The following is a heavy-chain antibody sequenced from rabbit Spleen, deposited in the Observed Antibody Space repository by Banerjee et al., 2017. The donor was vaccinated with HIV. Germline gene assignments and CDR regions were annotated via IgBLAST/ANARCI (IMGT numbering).Heavy chain of an antibody. J-gene: IGHJ5*01. V-gene: IGHV1S40*01. CDR1: GFSFSSNYY. Sequence: QSLEESGGDLVKPGASLTLTCTASGFSFSSNYYMCWVRQAPGKGLAWIACIVAGSSGNTYYASWAKGRITISKTSSTTVTLQMTSLTAADTATYFCARLMTYGYAGFGYATLDWLDLWGQGTLVTVS. CDR3: ARLMTYGYAGFGYATLDWLDL. D-gene: IGHD6-1*01. CDR2: IVAGSSGNT.